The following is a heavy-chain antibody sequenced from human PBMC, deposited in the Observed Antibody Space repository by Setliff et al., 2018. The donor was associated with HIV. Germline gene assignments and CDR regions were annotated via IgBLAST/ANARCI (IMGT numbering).Heavy chain of an antibody. CDR2: VSAANGYT. D-gene: IGHD3-10*01. CDR1: GYTFTSYH. CDR3: ARPRSGGSGSYSWFDP. J-gene: IGHJ5*02. V-gene: IGHV1-3*01. Sequence: ASVKVSCKASGYTFTSYHMHWVRQAPGQRLEWMGWVSAANGYTKYSQKFQGRVTITRDTSANTAYMELSSLRSEDTAVYYCARPRSGGSGSYSWFDPWGQGTLVTVSS.